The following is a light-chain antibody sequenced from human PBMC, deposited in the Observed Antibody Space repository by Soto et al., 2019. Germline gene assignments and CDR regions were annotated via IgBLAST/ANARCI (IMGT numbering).Light chain of an antibody. J-gene: IGKJ1*01. CDR2: GAS. V-gene: IGKV3-20*01. CDR1: QSVSSSY. CDR3: QQYGSSSWT. Sequence: EIVLTQSPGTLSLSPGERATLSCRASQSVSSSYFAWYQQRFGQAPRLLIYGASNWATGIPDRFSGSGSGTDFTLTISRLEPEDFAVYYCQQYGSSSWTFGQGTKVEIK.